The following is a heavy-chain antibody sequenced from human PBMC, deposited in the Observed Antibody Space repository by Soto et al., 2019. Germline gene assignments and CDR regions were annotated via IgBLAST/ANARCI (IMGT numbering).Heavy chain of an antibody. J-gene: IGHJ6*02. CDR3: ARDPPDSSSWYWNYYYGMDV. CDR1: GFTFSSYA. V-gene: IGHV3-21*01. Sequence: PGGSLRLSCAASGFTFSSYAMSWVRQAPGKGLEWVSAISSSSSYIYYADSVKGRFTISRDNAKNSLYLQMNSLRAEDTAVYYCARDPPDSSSWYWNYYYGMDVWGQGTTVTVSS. CDR2: ISSSSSYI. D-gene: IGHD6-13*01.